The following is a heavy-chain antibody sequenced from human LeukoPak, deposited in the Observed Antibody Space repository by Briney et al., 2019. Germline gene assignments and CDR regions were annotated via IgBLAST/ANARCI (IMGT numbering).Heavy chain of an antibody. CDR2: ISGSGGST. J-gene: IGHJ4*02. D-gene: IGHD1-26*01. CDR1: GFTFSSYA. Sequence: PGGPLRLSCAASGFTFSSYAMSWVRQAPGKGLEWVSGISGSGGSTYYADSVKGRFTISRDNSKNTLYLQMNSLRAEDTAVYYCAKGSVGAIFIFDYWGQGTLVTVSS. CDR3: AKGSVGAIFIFDY. V-gene: IGHV3-23*01.